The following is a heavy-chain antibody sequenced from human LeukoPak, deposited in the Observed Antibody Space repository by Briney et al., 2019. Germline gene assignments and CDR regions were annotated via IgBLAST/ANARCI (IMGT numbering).Heavy chain of an antibody. CDR3: AKGASGYSFDY. D-gene: IGHD5-12*01. CDR1: GFAFTDYY. V-gene: IGHV3-23*01. CDR2: ISGIGDIT. Sequence: HPGGSLRLSCTASGFAFTDYYMSWIRQAPGKGLEWVSIISGIGDITYYADSVKGRFTISRDNSKNTLYLQINSLGAEDTAIYYCAKGASGYSFDYWGQGTLVTVSS. J-gene: IGHJ4*02.